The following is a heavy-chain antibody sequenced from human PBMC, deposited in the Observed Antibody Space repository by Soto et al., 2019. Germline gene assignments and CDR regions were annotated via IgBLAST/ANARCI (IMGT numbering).Heavy chain of an antibody. J-gene: IGHJ4*02. CDR1: GGSISSYY. D-gene: IGHD4-4*01. Sequence: SETLSLTCTVSGGSISSYYWSWIRQPPGKGLEWIGYIYYSGSTNYNPSLKSRVTMTTDTSTSTAYMELRSLRSDDTAVYYCARDPPRRPTVIDYWGQGTLVTVSS. V-gene: IGHV4-59*01. CDR3: ARDPPRRPTVIDY. CDR2: IYYSGST.